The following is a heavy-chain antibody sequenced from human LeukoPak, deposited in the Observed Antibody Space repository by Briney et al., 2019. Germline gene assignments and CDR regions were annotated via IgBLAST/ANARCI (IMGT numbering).Heavy chain of an antibody. V-gene: IGHV1-46*01. D-gene: IGHD2/OR15-2a*01. Sequence: ASVKVSCKASGYTFTSYYMHWVRQAPGQGLEWMGIINPSGGNTGYAQKFQGRVTMTRSASISTAYMELSSLISEDTAVYYCARGSTFFSYWGQGTLVTVSS. J-gene: IGHJ4*02. CDR1: GYTFTSYY. CDR2: INPSGGNT. CDR3: ARGSTFFSY.